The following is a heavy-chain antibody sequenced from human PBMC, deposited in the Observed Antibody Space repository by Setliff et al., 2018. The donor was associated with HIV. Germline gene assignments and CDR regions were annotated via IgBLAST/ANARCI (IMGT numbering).Heavy chain of an antibody. J-gene: IGHJ5*02. Sequence: GASVKVSCKASGYTFTSYGISWVRQAPGQGLEWVAWISGYNGHTNYAQRFQGRVTVTTDTSTSTAYMELRSRRSDDTAVYFCARVGPFEFDSSGYAESWGQGTPVTVSS. V-gene: IGHV1-18*01. CDR2: ISGYNGHT. CDR1: GYTFTSYG. CDR3: ARVGPFEFDSSGYAES. D-gene: IGHD3-22*01.